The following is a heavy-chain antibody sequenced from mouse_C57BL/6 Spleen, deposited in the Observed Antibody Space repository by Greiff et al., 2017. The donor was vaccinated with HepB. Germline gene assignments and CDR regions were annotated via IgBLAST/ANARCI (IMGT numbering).Heavy chain of an antibody. J-gene: IGHJ2*01. CDR3: ERSYGSSYNHYYFDY. V-gene: IGHV1-69*01. CDR1: GYTFTSYW. CDR2: IDPSDSYT. Sequence: VQLQQPGAELVMPGASVKLSCKASGYTFTSYWMHWVKQRPGQGLEWIGEIDPSDSYTNYNQKFKGKSTLTVDKSSITAYMQLSSLTSEDSAVYYYERSYGSSYNHYYFDYWGQGTTLTVAS. D-gene: IGHD1-1*01.